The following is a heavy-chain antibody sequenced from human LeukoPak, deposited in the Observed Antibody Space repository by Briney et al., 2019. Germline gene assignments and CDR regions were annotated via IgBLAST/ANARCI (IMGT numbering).Heavy chain of an antibody. CDR1: GGTFSPYA. D-gene: IGHD2-15*01. Sequence: SVKVSCKASGGTFSPYAISWVRQAPGQGREWMGGIIPIFGTANYAQNFQGRVPITADESTSTAYMELSSLRSEDTAVYYCARGRYCSGGSCLKPLDYWGQGTLVTVSS. CDR2: IIPIFGTA. J-gene: IGHJ4*02. CDR3: ARGRYCSGGSCLKPLDY. V-gene: IGHV1-69*01.